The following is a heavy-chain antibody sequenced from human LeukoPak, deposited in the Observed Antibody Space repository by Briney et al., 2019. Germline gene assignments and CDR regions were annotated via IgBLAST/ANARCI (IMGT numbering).Heavy chain of an antibody. J-gene: IGHJ4*02. CDR1: GYTFTGYY. D-gene: IGHD3-22*01. CDR3: ARDPAQTYYYDP. CDR2: INPKNGGT. V-gene: IGHV1-2*02. Sequence: ASVKVSCKASGYTFTGYYLHWVRQAPGQGLEWMGWINPKNGGTKYAQKFQGRVTMTRDTSISPAYMELSRLTSDDTAVYSCARDPAQTYYYDPWGQGTLVTVSS.